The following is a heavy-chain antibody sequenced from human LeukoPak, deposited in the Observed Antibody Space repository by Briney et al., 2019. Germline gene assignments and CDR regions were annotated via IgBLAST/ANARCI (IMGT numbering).Heavy chain of an antibody. V-gene: IGHV4-4*07. D-gene: IGHD5-12*01. CDR1: VVSMNGYY. CDR2: VDSSGNT. CDR3: ARIEYSGYDFRGGADS. Sequence: ASETLSLTCSVSVVSMNGYYWSWLRQSAGNRLEWVGHVDSSGNTNYNPSLESRVAISVDSSKNQFSLKLSSVTAADTAVYYCARIEYSGYDFRGGADSWGQGTLVTVSS. J-gene: IGHJ4*02.